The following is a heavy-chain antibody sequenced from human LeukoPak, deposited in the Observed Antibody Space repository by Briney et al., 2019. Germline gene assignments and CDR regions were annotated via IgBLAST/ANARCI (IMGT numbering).Heavy chain of an antibody. CDR1: GGSISSYY. CDR2: IYNSGST. CDR3: ARGRGGYCSSTSCLLLRPFDY. D-gene: IGHD2-2*01. J-gene: IGHJ4*02. Sequence: SETLSLTCTVSGGSISSYYWSWIRQPPGRGLEWIAYIYNSGSTNYNPSLKSRVTISIDTSNNQFSLKLSSVTAADTAVYYCARGRGGYCSSTSCLLLRPFDYWGQGTLVTVSS. V-gene: IGHV4-59*01.